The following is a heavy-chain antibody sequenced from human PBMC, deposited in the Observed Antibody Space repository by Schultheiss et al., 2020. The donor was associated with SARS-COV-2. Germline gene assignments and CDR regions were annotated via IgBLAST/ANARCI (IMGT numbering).Heavy chain of an antibody. D-gene: IGHD2-2*01. CDR1: GGSISSGGYY. V-gene: IGHV4-31*03. J-gene: IGHJ4*02. Sequence: SQTLSLTCTVSGGSISSGGYYWSWIRQHPGKGLEWIGYIYYSGSTYYNPSLKSRVTILVDTSKNQFSLKLSSVTAADTAVYYCARVVACSSTTCYGGFLDYWGQGTLVTVSS. CDR2: IYYSGST. CDR3: ARVVACSSTTCYGGFLDY.